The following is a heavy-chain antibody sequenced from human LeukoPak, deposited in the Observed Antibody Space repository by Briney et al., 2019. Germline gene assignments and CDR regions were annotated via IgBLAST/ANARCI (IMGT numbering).Heavy chain of an antibody. V-gene: IGHV1-8*01. CDR2: MNPNSGNT. D-gene: IGHD1-26*01. J-gene: IGHJ4*02. Sequence: WASVKVSCKASGYTFTSYDINGVGHATGQGVEWMGWMNPNSGNTGYAQKFQGRVTMTRSTSINTAYMELNSLTSEDTAVYYCARSSVGARRRIDYWGQGTLVTVSS. CDR3: ARSSVGARRRIDY. CDR1: GYTFTSYD.